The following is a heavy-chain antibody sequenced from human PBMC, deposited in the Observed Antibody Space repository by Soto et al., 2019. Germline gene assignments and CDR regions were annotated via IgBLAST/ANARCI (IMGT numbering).Heavy chain of an antibody. D-gene: IGHD3-22*01. CDR3: ARGPNYYDSSGYGPAGY. Sequence: GGSLRLSCAASGFTFSSYAMHWVRQAPGKGLGWVAVISYDGSNKYYADSVKGRFTISRDNSKNTLYLQMNSLRAEDTAVYYCARGPNYYDSSGYGPAGYWGQGTLVTVSS. J-gene: IGHJ4*02. CDR1: GFTFSSYA. CDR2: ISYDGSNK. V-gene: IGHV3-30-3*01.